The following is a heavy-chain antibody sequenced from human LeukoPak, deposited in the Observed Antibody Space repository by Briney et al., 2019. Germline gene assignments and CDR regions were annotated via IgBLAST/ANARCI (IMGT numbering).Heavy chain of an antibody. V-gene: IGHV4-4*07. J-gene: IGHJ4*02. Sequence: PSETLSLTCTVSGGSISSHYWSWIRQPAGKGLEWIGRIYTSGSTNYNPSLKSRVTMSVDTSKNQFSLKLSSVTAADTAVYYCARVARRRYSGSTIFDYWGQGTLVTVSS. CDR3: ARVARRRYSGSTIFDY. D-gene: IGHD1-26*01. CDR2: IYTSGST. CDR1: GGSISSHY.